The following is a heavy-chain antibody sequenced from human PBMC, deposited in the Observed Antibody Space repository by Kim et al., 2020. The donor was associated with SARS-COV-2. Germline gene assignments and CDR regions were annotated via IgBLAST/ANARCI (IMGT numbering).Heavy chain of an antibody. V-gene: IGHV3-9*01. D-gene: IGHD2-15*01. CDR3: TKDKLPGGACY. CDR1: GFTFETYA. J-gene: IGHJ4*02. Sequence: GGSLRLSCAASGFTFETYAVHWVRQAPGKGLEWVAGLTWDSGKIGYADSVKGRFSISRDNAKNSVYLQMNSLRAEDTAFYYCTKDKLPGGACYWGQGTL. CDR2: LTWDSGKI.